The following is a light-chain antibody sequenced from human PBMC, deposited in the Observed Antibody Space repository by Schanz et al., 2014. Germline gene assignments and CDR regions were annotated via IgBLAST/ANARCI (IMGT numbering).Light chain of an antibody. V-gene: IGLV2-23*02. CDR2: EVS. J-gene: IGLJ2*01. Sequence: QSALTQPASVSGSPGQSITISCTGTSSDVGGYNSVSWYQQHPGKAPKLMIYEVSKRPSGVSTRFSGSKSGNTASLTISGLQAEDEADYYCCSYAGSINLGVFGGGTKLTVL. CDR3: CSYAGSINLGV. CDR1: SSDVGGYNS.